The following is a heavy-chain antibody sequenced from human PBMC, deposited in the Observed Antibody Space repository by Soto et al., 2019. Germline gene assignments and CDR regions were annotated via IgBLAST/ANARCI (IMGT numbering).Heavy chain of an antibody. CDR3: ARDRIDGFDP. Sequence: PSETLSLTCTVSGGSISSSSYYWSWIRQPPGKGLEWIGYIYYSGSTNYNPSLKSRVTISVDTSKNQFSLKLSSVTAADTAVYYCARDRIDGFDPWGQGTLVTVSS. D-gene: IGHD3-9*01. V-gene: IGHV4-61*01. CDR1: GGSISSSSYY. CDR2: IYYSGST. J-gene: IGHJ5*02.